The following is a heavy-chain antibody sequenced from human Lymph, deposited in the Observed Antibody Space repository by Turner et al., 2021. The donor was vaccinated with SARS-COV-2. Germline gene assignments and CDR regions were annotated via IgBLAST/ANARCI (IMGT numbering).Heavy chain of an antibody. CDR1: GFSFSSYA. J-gene: IGHJ4*02. Sequence: DVQLLESGVCLVQPGGSLRLSCAASGFSFSSYAMSWVRQAPGKGLEWVSGISATGINTYYADSVKGRFTISRDNSKNTLYLQMNSLRAEDTALYYCAKDPNWYVLSAVDYWGQGTLVTVSS. V-gene: IGHV3-23*01. CDR3: AKDPNWYVLSAVDY. CDR2: ISATGINT. D-gene: IGHD1-1*01.